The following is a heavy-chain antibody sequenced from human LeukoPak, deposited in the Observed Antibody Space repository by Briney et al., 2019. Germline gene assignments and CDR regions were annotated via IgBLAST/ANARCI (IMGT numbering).Heavy chain of an antibody. V-gene: IGHV4-4*07. Sequence: PSETLSLTCTVSGGSISSYYWSWIRQPAGKGLEWIGRIYTSGSTNYNPSLKSRVTMSVDTSKNQSSLKLSSVTAADTAVYYCASSRGYSYGESFDYWGQGTLVTVSS. D-gene: IGHD5-18*01. CDR2: IYTSGST. CDR3: ASSRGYSYGESFDY. J-gene: IGHJ4*02. CDR1: GGSISSYY.